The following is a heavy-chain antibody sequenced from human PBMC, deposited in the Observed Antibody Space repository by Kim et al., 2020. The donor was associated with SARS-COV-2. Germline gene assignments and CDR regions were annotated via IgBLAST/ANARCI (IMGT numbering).Heavy chain of an antibody. D-gene: IGHD3-16*01. V-gene: IGHV4-39*01. CDR3: ARRTAEWTPKFGGVVTHDY. CDR1: GGSISSSSYY. J-gene: IGHJ4*02. CDR2: IYYSGST. Sequence: SETLSLTCTVSGGSISSSSYYWGWIRQPPGKGLEWIGSIYYSGSTYYNPSLKSRVTISVDTSKNQFSLKLSSVTAADTAVYYCARRTAEWTPKFGGVVTHDYWGQGTLVTVSS.